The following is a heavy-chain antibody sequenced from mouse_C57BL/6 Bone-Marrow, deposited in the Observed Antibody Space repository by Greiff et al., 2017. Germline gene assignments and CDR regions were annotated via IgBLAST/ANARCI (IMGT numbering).Heavy chain of an antibody. CDR2: IDPEDGET. Sequence: EVQLQQSGAELVKPGASVKLSCTASGFNIKDYYMHWVKQRTEQGLEWIGRIDPEDGETKYAPQFQGKATITADTSSNTAYLQLSSLTSEDTAVYYCAYGNSFAYWGQGTLVTVSA. J-gene: IGHJ3*01. CDR1: GFNIKDYY. D-gene: IGHD2-1*01. CDR3: AYGNSFAY. V-gene: IGHV14-2*01.